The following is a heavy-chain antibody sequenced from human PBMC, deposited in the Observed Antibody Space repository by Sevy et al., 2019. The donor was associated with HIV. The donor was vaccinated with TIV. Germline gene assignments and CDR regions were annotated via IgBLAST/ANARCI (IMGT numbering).Heavy chain of an antibody. CDR3: AKDHNYYGSRSYYFLGNYYYYYGMDV. J-gene: IGHJ6*02. D-gene: IGHD3-10*01. CDR1: GFTFSSYG. V-gene: IGHV3-30*18. CDR2: ISYDGSNK. Sequence: GGSLRLSCAASGFTFSSYGMHWVRQAPGKGLEWVAVISYDGSNKYYADSVKGRFTISRDNSKNTLYLQMNSLRAEDTAVYYCAKDHNYYGSRSYYFLGNYYYYYGMDVWGQGTTVTVSS.